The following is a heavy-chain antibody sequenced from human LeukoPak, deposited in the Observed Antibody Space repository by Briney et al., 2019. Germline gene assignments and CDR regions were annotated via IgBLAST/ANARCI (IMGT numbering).Heavy chain of an antibody. V-gene: IGHV4-39*01. D-gene: IGHD2-2*01. CDR1: GGSISSSSYY. Sequence: SETLSLTCTVSGGSISSSSYYWGWLRPPPGKGLEWIGSIYYSGSTYYNPSLKSRVTIPVDTSKNQFSLKLSSVAAAATAVYYCARQASYCSSTSCYSGRNYYYYYYMDVWGKGSTVTVSS. CDR3: ARQASYCSSTSCYSGRNYYYYYYMDV. J-gene: IGHJ6*03. CDR2: IYYSGST.